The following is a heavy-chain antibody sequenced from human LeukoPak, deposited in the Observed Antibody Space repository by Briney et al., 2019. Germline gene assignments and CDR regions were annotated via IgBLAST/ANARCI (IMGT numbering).Heavy chain of an antibody. CDR1: GFTFSSYS. Sequence: PGGSLRLSCAASGFTFSSYSMNWVRQAPGKGLEWVSSISSSSSYIYYADSVKGRFTISRDNAKNSLYLQMNSLRAEDTAVYYCARAGAVAGTPFDYWGQGTLVTVSS. V-gene: IGHV3-21*01. CDR2: ISSSSSYI. CDR3: ARAGAVAGTPFDY. J-gene: IGHJ4*02. D-gene: IGHD6-19*01.